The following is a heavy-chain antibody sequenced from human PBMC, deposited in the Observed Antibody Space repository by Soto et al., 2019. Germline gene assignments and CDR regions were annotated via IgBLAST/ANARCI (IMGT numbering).Heavy chain of an antibody. CDR3: SSAAYGSSYYYNGMDV. CDR2: IDPGTSYS. CDR1: GYSFNTYW. Sequence: PGESLKISCQGSGYSFNTYWISWVRQVPGKGLEWMGRIDPGTSYSDYSPSLEGHVTISVDKSISTAYLQRSSLKASDTAMYYCSSAAYGSSYYYNGMDVLRQGTTGTVSS. D-gene: IGHD4-17*01. J-gene: IGHJ6*02. V-gene: IGHV5-10-1*01.